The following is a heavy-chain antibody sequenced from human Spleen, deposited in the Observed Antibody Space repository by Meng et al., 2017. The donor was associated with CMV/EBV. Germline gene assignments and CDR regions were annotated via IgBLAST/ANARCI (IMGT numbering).Heavy chain of an antibody. D-gene: IGHD5-24*01. V-gene: IGHV3-23*01. CDR1: GFTFSSYA. CDR3: ASSGRWLQLFDY. J-gene: IGHJ4*02. Sequence: GGSLRLSCAASGFTFSSYAMSWVRQAPGKGLEWVSAISGSGGSTYYADSVKGRFTISRDNAKNSLYLQMNSLRAEDTAVYYCASSGRWLQLFDYWGQGTLVTVSS. CDR2: ISGSGGST.